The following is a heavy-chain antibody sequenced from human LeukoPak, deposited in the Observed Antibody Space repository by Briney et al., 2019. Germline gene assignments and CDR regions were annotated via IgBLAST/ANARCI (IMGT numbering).Heavy chain of an antibody. J-gene: IGHJ4*02. Sequence: SETLSLTCTVSGGSISSSSYYWGWIRQPPGKGLEWIGSIYYSGSPYYNPSLKSRVTISVDMSKNQFSLKLSSVTAADTAVYYCARNSRRLLRYFDWLLWGAFDYWGQGTLVTVSS. CDR2: IYYSGSP. CDR3: ARNSRRLLRYFDWLLWGAFDY. V-gene: IGHV4-39*07. CDR1: GGSISSSSYY. D-gene: IGHD3-9*01.